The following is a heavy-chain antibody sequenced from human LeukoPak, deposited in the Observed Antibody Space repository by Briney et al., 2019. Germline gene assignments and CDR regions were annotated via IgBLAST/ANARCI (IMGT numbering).Heavy chain of an antibody. CDR2: IYSSGST. D-gene: IGHD3-10*01. CDR1: GGSISSYY. V-gene: IGHV4-59*01. Sequence: SSETLSLTCTVSGGSISSYYWRRRRQPRGKGREGIGYIYSSGSTNYNPSLKSRLTISVDASKNQFSLKLTSVTAADTAVYYCARAYYYGSGSYGLDHWGQGTLVTVSS. J-gene: IGHJ5*02. CDR3: ARAYYYGSGSYGLDH.